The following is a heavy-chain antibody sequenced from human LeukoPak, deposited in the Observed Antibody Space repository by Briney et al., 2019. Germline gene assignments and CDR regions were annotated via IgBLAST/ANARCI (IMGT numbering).Heavy chain of an antibody. V-gene: IGHV4-59*11. CDR2: IYYSGST. CDR3: ARDRDGYSHFDY. D-gene: IGHD5-24*01. Sequence: SDTLSLTCTVSGGSISSHYWSWIRQPPGKGLEWIGYIYYSGSTNYNPSLKSRVTISVDTSKNQFSLKLSSVTAADTAVYYCARDRDGYSHFDYWGQGTLVTVSS. CDR1: GGSISSHY. J-gene: IGHJ4*02.